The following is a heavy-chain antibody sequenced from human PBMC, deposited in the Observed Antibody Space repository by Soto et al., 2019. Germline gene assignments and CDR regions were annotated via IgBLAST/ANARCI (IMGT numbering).Heavy chain of an antibody. D-gene: IGHD3-22*01. V-gene: IGHV2-5*02. CDR3: ARGDSTGYYPY. CDR2: IYWDDAK. CDR1: GFSLYTSGVG. J-gene: IGHJ4*02. Sequence: SGPTLVNPTQTRTLTCTFSGFSLYTSGVGVGWIRQPPGKALEWLALIYWDDAKRYSPSLKSRVTVTKDTSKNQVVLTMTDMQPIDTATYYCARGDSTGYYPYWGQGTPVTVSS.